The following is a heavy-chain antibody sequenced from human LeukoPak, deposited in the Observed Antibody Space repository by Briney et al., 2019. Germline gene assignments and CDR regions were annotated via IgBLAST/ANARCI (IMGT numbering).Heavy chain of an antibody. CDR3: VREKNWNYDRGSNHDY. D-gene: IGHD1-7*01. Sequence: ASVKVSCKASGYTFTSYYMHWVRQAPGQGLEWMGIINPSGGSTSYAQKFQGRVTMTRDTSTSTVYMELSSLRSEDTAVYYCVREKNWNYDRGSNHDYWGQRTLVTVSS. CDR2: INPSGGST. V-gene: IGHV1-46*03. CDR1: GYTFTSYY. J-gene: IGHJ4*02.